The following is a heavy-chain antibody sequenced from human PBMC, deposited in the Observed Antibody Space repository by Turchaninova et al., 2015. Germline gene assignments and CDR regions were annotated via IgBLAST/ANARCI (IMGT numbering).Heavy chain of an antibody. Sequence: QITLKESGPTLVRPTQTLTLTCTFSGFSLTTDGVGVGWIRQPPGKALEWLALIYWDDDNPYNPSLKTRLTITKDTSKNQVVLTMTNMDPMDTATYYCTHILGANWGREVYFDYWGQGTLVTVSS. CDR2: IYWDDDN. CDR3: THILGANWGREVYFDY. V-gene: IGHV2-5*02. J-gene: IGHJ4*02. D-gene: IGHD3-10*01. CDR1: GFSLTTDGVG.